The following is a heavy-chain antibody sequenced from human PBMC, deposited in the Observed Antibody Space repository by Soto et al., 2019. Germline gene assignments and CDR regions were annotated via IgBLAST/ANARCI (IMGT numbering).Heavy chain of an antibody. V-gene: IGHV3-33*01. CDR2: IWYDGSNK. D-gene: IGHD1-1*01. J-gene: IGHJ4*02. CDR1: GFTFSSYG. CDR3: ARDPRRDGSKRFDY. Sequence: GGSLRLSCAASGFTFSSYGMHWVRQAPGKGLEWVAVIWYDGSNKYYADSVKGRFTISRDNSKNTLYLQMNSLRAEVTAVYYCARDPRRDGSKRFDYWGQGTPVTLSS.